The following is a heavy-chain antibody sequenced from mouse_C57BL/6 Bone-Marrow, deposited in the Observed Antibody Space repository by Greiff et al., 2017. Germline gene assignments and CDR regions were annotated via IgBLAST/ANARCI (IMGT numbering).Heavy chain of an antibody. CDR2: IYPGDGDT. CDR1: GYAFSSSW. J-gene: IGHJ4*01. V-gene: IGHV1-82*01. CDR3: ARARSGWLLPPMDY. Sequence: VKLMESGPELVKPGASVKISCKASGYAFSSSWMNWVKQRPGKGLEWIGRIYPGDGDTNYNGKFKGKATLTADKSSSTAYMQLSSLTSEDSAVYFCARARSGWLLPPMDYWGQGASVTVSS. D-gene: IGHD2-3*01.